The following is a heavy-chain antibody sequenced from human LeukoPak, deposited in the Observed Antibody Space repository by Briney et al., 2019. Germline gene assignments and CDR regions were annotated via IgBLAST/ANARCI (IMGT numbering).Heavy chain of an antibody. Sequence: GRSLRLSCAASGFTFSSYGMHWVRQAPGKGLEWVAFIRYDGSNKYYADSVKGRFTISRDNSKNTLYLQMNSLRAEDTAVYYCAKDKGSGIVGATWGLDYWGQGTLVTVSS. CDR3: AKDKGSGIVGATWGLDY. D-gene: IGHD1-26*01. J-gene: IGHJ4*02. V-gene: IGHV3-30*02. CDR2: IRYDGSNK. CDR1: GFTFSSYG.